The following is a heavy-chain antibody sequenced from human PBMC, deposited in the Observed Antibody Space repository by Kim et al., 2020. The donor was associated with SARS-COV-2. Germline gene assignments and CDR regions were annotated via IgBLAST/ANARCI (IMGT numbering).Heavy chain of an antibody. CDR3: VKDHGISGAGDAVHI. V-gene: IGHV3-48*03. J-gene: IGHJ3*02. D-gene: IGHD6-19*01. CDR2: ITCTGSNK. Sequence: GGSLRLSCAASGFTFSSYEMNWVRQAPGKGLEWVSYITCTGSNKYYTDSVKGRFTISRDNAKNTLYLQMDSLRAEDTAVYYCVKDHGISGAGDAVHIWGQGTLVTVSS. CDR1: GFTFSSYE.